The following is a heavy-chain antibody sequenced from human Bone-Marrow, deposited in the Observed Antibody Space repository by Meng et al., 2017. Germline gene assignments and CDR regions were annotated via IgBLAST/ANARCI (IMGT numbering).Heavy chain of an antibody. D-gene: IGHD6-19*01. CDR3: ARDLSYGSDWPGY. V-gene: IGHV3-33*01. CDR2: IWFDGSKT. Sequence: GESLKISCEGSGFTMNSFEMHWVRQAPGKGLEWLGLIWFDGSKTCYGESVKGRFTISRDKSKNTVSLQINSLRAEDTGVYYCARDLSYGSDWPGYWGQGTLVTVSS. J-gene: IGHJ4*02. CDR1: GFTMNSFE.